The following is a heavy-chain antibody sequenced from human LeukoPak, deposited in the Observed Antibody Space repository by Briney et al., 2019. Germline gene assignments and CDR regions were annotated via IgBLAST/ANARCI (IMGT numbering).Heavy chain of an antibody. CDR2: IHHSGTT. CDR1: GFSISSDYY. V-gene: IGHV4-38-2*02. Sequence: SETLSLTCAASGFSISSDYYWAWIRQPPGTGLEWIGSIHHSGTTAYNPSLRSRVTISVNTSKNQFSLKLTSVTAADTAVYFCARDFRDSGSSWGQGTLVTVSS. J-gene: IGHJ5*02. CDR3: ARDFRDSGSS. D-gene: IGHD1-26*01.